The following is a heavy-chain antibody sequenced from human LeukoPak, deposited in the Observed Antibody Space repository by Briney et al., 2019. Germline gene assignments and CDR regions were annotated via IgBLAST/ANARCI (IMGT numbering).Heavy chain of an antibody. D-gene: IGHD2-2*02. J-gene: IGHJ6*02. Sequence: ASVKVSCKASGGTFINYAVNWVRQSPGQGLEWMGGIIPIFATANYAQKFQDRVTITADKSTGTAYVELSSLRSEDSAVYYCGRGNCSTSSCYTLDYYYGMDVWGQGTTVTVSS. CDR3: GRGNCSTSSCYTLDYYYGMDV. CDR1: GGTFINYA. V-gene: IGHV1-69*06. CDR2: IIPIFATA.